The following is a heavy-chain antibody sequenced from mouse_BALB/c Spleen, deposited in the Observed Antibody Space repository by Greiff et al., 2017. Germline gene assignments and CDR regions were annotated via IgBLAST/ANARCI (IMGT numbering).Heavy chain of an antibody. CDR1: GYTFTSYW. CDR3: TRGNCGLYAMDY. Sequence: QVQLQQSGAELVKPGASVKMSCKASGYTFTSYWMHWVKQRPGQGLEWIGTIDPSDSYTSYNQKFKGKATLTVDTSSSTAYMQLSSLTSEDSAVYYCTRGNCGLYAMDYWGQGTSVTVSS. V-gene: IGHV1S127*01. D-gene: IGHD1-1*02. CDR2: IDPSDSYT. J-gene: IGHJ4*01.